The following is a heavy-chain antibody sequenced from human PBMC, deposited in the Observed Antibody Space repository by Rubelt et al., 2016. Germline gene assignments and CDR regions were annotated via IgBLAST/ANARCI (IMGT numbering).Heavy chain of an antibody. V-gene: IGHV3-49*03. CDR1: GFTFGDYA. D-gene: IGHD1-14*01. J-gene: IGHJ4*02. CDR3: TRVRTRYDYGDY. CDR2: IRSKAYGGTT. Sequence: EVQLVESGGGLVQPGRSLRLSCTASGFTFGDYAMSWFRQAPGKGLEWVGFIRSKAYGGTTDQAGSVKGRFTISREDSKSIAYLQMNSLKTEDTAVYYCTRVRTRYDYGDYWGQGTLVTVSS.